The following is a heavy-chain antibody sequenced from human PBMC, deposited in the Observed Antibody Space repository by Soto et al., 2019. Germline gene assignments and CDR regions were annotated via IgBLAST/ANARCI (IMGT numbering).Heavy chain of an antibody. CDR2: INHSGST. D-gene: IGHD2-8*02. J-gene: IGHJ4*02. CDR3: ARDKITGLFDY. V-gene: IGHV4-39*07. Sequence: PAETLSLTCTVSGGSISRSSYYRTWIRQPPGTGLEWIGEINHSGSTNYNPSLKSRVTISVDTSKNQFSLKLTSVTAADTAVYYCARDKITGLFDYWGQGTLVTVSS. CDR1: GGSISRSSYY.